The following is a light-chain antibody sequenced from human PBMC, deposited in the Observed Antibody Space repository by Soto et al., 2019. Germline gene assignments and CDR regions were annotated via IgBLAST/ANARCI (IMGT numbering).Light chain of an antibody. CDR2: DVS. Sequence: QSALTQPRSVSGSPGQSVTISCTGTSSDFGGYNHVSWYQQHPGKAPKLLIHDVSERLSGVPGRSSGPKFGDTASLTISGLQAEDEADYYCCSYAGSYTYVVFGGGTKLTVL. V-gene: IGLV2-11*01. CDR1: SSDFGGYNH. CDR3: CSYAGSYTYVV. J-gene: IGLJ2*01.